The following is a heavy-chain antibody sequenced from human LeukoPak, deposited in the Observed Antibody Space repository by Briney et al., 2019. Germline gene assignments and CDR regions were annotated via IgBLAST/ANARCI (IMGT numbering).Heavy chain of an antibody. D-gene: IGHD2-2*02. CDR2: IIPIFGTA. Sequence: SVKVSCKASGGTFSSYAISWVRQAPGQGLEWMGGIIPIFGTANYAQKFQGRVTITTDESTSTAYMELSSLRSEDTAVYYCASSNGYCSSTSCYNHAFDIWGQGTMVTVSS. V-gene: IGHV1-69*05. CDR1: GGTFSSYA. CDR3: ASSNGYCSSTSCYNHAFDI. J-gene: IGHJ3*02.